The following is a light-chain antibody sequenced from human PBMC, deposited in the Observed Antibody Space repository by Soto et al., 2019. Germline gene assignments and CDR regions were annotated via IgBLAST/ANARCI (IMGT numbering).Light chain of an antibody. CDR1: SASIASNY. V-gene: IGLV6-57*01. CDR2: EDN. Sequence: NFMLTQPHSVSESPGKTVIISCTRSSASIASNYVQWYQQRPGSSPTTVIYEDNQRPSGVPVRFSGSIDSSSNSASLTISGLETGDEADDYCQSYDATNQVFGGGTKLTVL. J-gene: IGLJ3*02. CDR3: QSYDATNQV.